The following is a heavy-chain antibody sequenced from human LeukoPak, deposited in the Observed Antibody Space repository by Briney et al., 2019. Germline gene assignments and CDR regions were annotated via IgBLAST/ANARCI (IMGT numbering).Heavy chain of an antibody. Sequence: ASVKVSCKASGYTFTSYGISWVRQAPGQGLEWMGWISAYNGNTNYAQKLQGRVTMTTDTSTSTAYMELRSLRSDDTAVYYCARDPRLAAALLFYYYYYGMDVWGQGTTVTVSS. J-gene: IGHJ6*02. D-gene: IGHD6-13*01. CDR2: ISAYNGNT. CDR3: ARDPRLAAALLFYYYYYGMDV. V-gene: IGHV1-18*01. CDR1: GYTFTSYG.